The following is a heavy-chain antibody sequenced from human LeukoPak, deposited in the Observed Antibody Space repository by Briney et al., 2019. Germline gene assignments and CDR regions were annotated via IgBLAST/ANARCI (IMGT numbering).Heavy chain of an antibody. Sequence: ASVKVSCKASGYTFTSYYIHWVRQPPARGLECVDIINPSGGSTSYAQKFQGRVTMTRDTATSTVYMELSSLRSEDTAVYYCARDLPLSGSYFGGGDYWGQGTLVIVSS. J-gene: IGHJ4*02. V-gene: IGHV1-46*01. CDR2: INPSGGST. D-gene: IGHD1-26*01. CDR3: ARDLPLSGSYFGGGDY. CDR1: GYTFTSYY.